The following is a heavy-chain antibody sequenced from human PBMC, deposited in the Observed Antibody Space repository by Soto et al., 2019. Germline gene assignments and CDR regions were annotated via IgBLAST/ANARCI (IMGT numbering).Heavy chain of an antibody. CDR2: IYYSGST. D-gene: IGHD3-10*01. V-gene: IGHV4-59*01. Sequence: PSETLSLTCTVSGGSISSYYWSWIRQPPGKGLEWIGYIYYSGSTNYNPSLKSRVTISVDTSKNQFSLKLSSVTAADTAVYYCARGSVLLWFGELLSLSWFDPWGQGTLVTVSS. J-gene: IGHJ5*02. CDR3: ARGSVLLWFGELLSLSWFDP. CDR1: GGSISSYY.